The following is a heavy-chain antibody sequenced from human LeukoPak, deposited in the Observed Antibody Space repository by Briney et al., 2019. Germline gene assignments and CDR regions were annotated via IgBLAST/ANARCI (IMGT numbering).Heavy chain of an antibody. CDR1: GGSINNYH. V-gene: IGHV4-59*08. J-gene: IGHJ4*02. CDR2: IHSSGST. Sequence: SSETLSLTCTDSGGSINNYHWGWIRQAPGKGLEWIGFIHSSGSTNYNPSLKSRVTISVDTSKDQFSLKLSSVTAADAAVYYCASPPADYGDFSFNYWGQGTLVTVSS. CDR3: ASPPADYGDFSFNY. D-gene: IGHD4-17*01.